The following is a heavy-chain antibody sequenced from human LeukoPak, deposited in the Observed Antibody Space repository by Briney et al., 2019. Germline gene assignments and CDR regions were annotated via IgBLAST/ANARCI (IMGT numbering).Heavy chain of an antibody. Sequence: GGSLRLSCAASGFTFSSYWMSWVRQAPGKGLEWAANIKQDGSEKYYEDSVKGRFTISRDNAKNSLYLQMHSLRPEDTAVYYCSRDWNYVSPVDDWGQGTLVTVPA. D-gene: IGHD1-7*01. J-gene: IGHJ4*02. CDR1: GFTFSSYW. CDR3: SRDWNYVSPVDD. V-gene: IGHV3-7*01. CDR2: IKQDGSEK.